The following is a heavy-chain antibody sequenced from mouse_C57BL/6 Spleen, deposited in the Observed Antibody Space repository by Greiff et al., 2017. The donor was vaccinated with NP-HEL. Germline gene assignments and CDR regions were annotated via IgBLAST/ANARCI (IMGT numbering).Heavy chain of an antibody. CDR3: ARVPGGVTTNYFDY. D-gene: IGHD2-2*01. CDR1: GYTFTDYY. J-gene: IGHJ2*01. CDR2: INPNNGGT. V-gene: IGHV1-26*01. Sequence: EVQLQQSGPELVKPGASVKISCKASGYTFTDYYMNWVKQSHGKSLEWIGDINPNNGGTSYNQKFKGKATLTVDKSSSTAYMELRSLTSEDSAVYYCARVPGGVTTNYFDYWGQGTTLTVSS.